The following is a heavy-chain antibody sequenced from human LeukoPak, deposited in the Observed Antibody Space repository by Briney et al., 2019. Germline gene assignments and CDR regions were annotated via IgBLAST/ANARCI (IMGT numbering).Heavy chain of an antibody. CDR1: GGSFNDYY. D-gene: IGHD3-10*01. V-gene: IGHV4-59*01. CDR2: IYYSGST. J-gene: IGHJ4*02. Sequence: SETLSLTCAVYGGSFNDYYWSWIRQPPGKGLEWIGYIYYSGSTNYNPSLTSRVTISVDTSKNQFSLKLSSVTAADTAVYYCARDSSIDYGSGFVYDYWGQGTLVTVSS. CDR3: ARDSSIDYGSGFVYDY.